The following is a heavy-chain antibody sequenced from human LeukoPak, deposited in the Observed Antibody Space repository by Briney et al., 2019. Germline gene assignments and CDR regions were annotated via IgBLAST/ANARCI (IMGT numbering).Heavy chain of an antibody. J-gene: IGHJ4*02. V-gene: IGHV3-21*01. Sequence: GGSLRLSCAASGFTFSSYIMNWVRQAPGKGLEWVSSISSSSSYIYYADSVKGRFTISRDNAKNSLYLQMNSLRAEDTAVYYCARDWGSYDSSGYYPTYLDYWGQGTLVTVSS. CDR3: ARDWGSYDSSGYYPTYLDY. CDR2: ISSSSSYI. D-gene: IGHD3-22*01. CDR1: GFTFSSYI.